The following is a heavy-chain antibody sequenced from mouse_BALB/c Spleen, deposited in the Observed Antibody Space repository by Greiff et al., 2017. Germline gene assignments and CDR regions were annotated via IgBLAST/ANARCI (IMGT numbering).Heavy chain of an antibody. J-gene: IGHJ1*01. V-gene: IGHV5-12-2*01. Sequence: EVQLQESGGGLVQPGGSLKLSCAASAFTFSSYTMSWVRQTPEKRLEWVAYISNGGGSTYYPDTVKGRFTISRDNAKNTLYLQMSSLKSEDTAMYYCARHYGSSDWYFDVWGAGTTVTVSS. CDR3: ARHYGSSDWYFDV. CDR2: ISNGGGST. CDR1: AFTFSSYT. D-gene: IGHD1-1*01.